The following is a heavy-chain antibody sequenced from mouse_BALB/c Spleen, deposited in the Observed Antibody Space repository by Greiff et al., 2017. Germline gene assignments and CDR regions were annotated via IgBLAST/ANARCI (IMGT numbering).Heavy chain of an antibody. CDR1: GFTFSDYG. CDR3: ARDQGTTNFDY. J-gene: IGHJ2*01. D-gene: IGHD1-1*01. CDR2: ISNLAYSI. Sequence: EVHLVESGGGLVQPGGSRKLSCAASGFTFSDYGMAWVRQAPGKGPEWVAFISNLAYSIYYADTVTGRFTISRENAKNTLYLEMSSLRSEDTAMYYCARDQGTTNFDYWGQGTTLTVSS. V-gene: IGHV5-15*02.